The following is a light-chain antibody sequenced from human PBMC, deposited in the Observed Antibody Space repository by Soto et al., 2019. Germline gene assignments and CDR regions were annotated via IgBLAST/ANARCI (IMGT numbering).Light chain of an antibody. J-gene: IGLJ1*01. Sequence: QSALTQPASVSGSPGQSITISCPGTSIDVGGYNYVSWYQQHPGKAPKLMIYDVSNRPSGVSNRFSGSKSGNTASLTISGLQAEDEADYYCSSYTSSSTLAVFGTGTKVTVL. CDR1: SIDVGGYNY. CDR2: DVS. CDR3: SSYTSSSTLAV. V-gene: IGLV2-14*01.